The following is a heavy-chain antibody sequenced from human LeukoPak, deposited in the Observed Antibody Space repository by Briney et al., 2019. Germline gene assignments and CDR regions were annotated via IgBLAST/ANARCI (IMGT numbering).Heavy chain of an antibody. CDR2: INPDSGFT. D-gene: IGHD3-16*01. CDR1: GYKFTDDY. Sequence: GASVKVSCKASGYKFTDDYMHWVRQAPGQGLEFMGWINPDSGFTNYAQKFKGWVTMTRDTSISTAYLEVRSLTSDDTAVYYCAPTAEAYTSWWKVWGQGTLVTVSS. J-gene: IGHJ4*02. CDR3: APTAEAYTSWWKV. V-gene: IGHV1-2*04.